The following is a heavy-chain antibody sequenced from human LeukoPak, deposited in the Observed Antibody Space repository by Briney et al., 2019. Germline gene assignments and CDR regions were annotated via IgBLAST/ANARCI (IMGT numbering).Heavy chain of an antibody. CDR1: GGSISSGDYY. V-gene: IGHV4-30-4*01. CDR2: IYYSGST. J-gene: IGHJ5*02. Sequence: SQTLSLTCTVSGGSISSGDYYWSWIRQPPGKGLEWIGYIYYSGSTYYNPSLKSRVTISVDTSKNQFSLKLSSVTAADTAVYYCASLLPITIFGVVKGWFDPWGQGTLVTVSS. D-gene: IGHD3-3*01. CDR3: ASLLPITIFGVVKGWFDP.